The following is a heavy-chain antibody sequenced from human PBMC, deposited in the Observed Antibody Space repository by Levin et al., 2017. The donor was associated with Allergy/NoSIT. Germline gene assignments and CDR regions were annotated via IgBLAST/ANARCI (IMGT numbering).Heavy chain of an antibody. D-gene: IGHD3-3*01. Sequence: SQTLSLTCTVSGGSISSYYWSWIRQPPGKGLEWIGNIYYSGSTSYNPSLKSRVTISIDTPKNQFSLKLSSVTAADTAVYYCARNHLGMVGLDNWFDPWGQGTLVTVSS. CDR2: IYYSGST. CDR1: GGSISSYY. CDR3: ARNHLGMVGLDNWFDP. V-gene: IGHV4-59*01. J-gene: IGHJ5*02.